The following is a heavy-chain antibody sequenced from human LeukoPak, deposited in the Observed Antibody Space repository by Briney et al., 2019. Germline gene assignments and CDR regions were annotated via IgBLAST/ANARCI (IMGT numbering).Heavy chain of an antibody. Sequence: SSPTLVKPTQTLTLTCTFSGFSLSTRSVAVGWIRQPPGKPLEWLALIYWDDDKRYSPSLKSRLPITKDTSNSQVVLTMTNMDPVDTATYFCARGPVFDYWGQGTLVTVSS. CDR3: ARGPVFDY. J-gene: IGHJ4*02. CDR2: IYWDDDK. D-gene: IGHD1-14*01. V-gene: IGHV2-5*02. CDR1: GFSLSTRSVA.